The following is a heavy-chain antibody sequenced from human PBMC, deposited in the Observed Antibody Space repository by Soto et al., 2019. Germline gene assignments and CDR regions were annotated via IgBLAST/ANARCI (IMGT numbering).Heavy chain of an antibody. V-gene: IGHV1-69*13. CDR2: IIPIFGTA. Sequence: ASVKVSCKASGGTYSSYAFSWVRQAPGQGLEWMGDIIPIFGTANYAQKFQGRVTITADEYTSTAYMELSSLRSEDTAVYYCASGNSAKSGGITVYYYYGMDVWGQGTTVTVYS. CDR3: ASGNSAKSGGITVYYYYGMDV. J-gene: IGHJ6*02. CDR1: GGTYSSYA. D-gene: IGHD3-16*02.